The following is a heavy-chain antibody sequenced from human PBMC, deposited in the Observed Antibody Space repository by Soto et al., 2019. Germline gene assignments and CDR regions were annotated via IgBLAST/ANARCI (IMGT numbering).Heavy chain of an antibody. V-gene: IGHV1-2*04. CDR3: ARGKYYDILTGYFSDYYYYMDV. J-gene: IGHJ6*03. Sequence: QVQLVQSGAEVKKPGASVKVSCKASGYTFTGYYMHWVRQAPGQGLEWMGWINPNSGGTNYAQKFQGWVTMTRVTSISTAYMELSRLRSDDTAVYYCARGKYYDILTGYFSDYYYYMDVWGKGTTVTVSS. CDR1: GYTFTGYY. CDR2: INPNSGGT. D-gene: IGHD3-9*01.